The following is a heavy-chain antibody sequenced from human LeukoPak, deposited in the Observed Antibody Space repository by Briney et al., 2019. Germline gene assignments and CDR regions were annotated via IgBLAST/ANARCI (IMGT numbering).Heavy chain of an antibody. CDR3: ARRVGATNYYYYKDV. Sequence: ASVKVSCKASGYTFTSYGISWVRQAPGQGLEWMGWISAYNGNTNYAQKLQGRVTMTTDTSTSTAYMELRSLRSDDTAVYYCARRVGATNYYYYKDVWGKGTTVTVSS. CDR2: ISAYNGNT. J-gene: IGHJ6*03. CDR1: GYTFTSYG. V-gene: IGHV1-18*01. D-gene: IGHD1-26*01.